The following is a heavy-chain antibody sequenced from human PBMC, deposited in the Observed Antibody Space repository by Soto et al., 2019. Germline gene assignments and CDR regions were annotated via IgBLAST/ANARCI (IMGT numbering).Heavy chain of an antibody. J-gene: IGHJ6*02. CDR2: MYSGGST. CDR3: ARDSSLHQPLFYGMDV. CDR1: GLTVSSNY. Sequence: EVQLVESGGDLVQPGGSLRLSCAASGLTVSSNYMSWVRQAPGKGLEWVSVMYSGGSTYYADSVKGRFIISRDNYKNTLYLQMDSLRVEDTAVYYCARDSSLHQPLFYGMDVWGQGTTVTVSS. D-gene: IGHD2-2*01. V-gene: IGHV3-66*01.